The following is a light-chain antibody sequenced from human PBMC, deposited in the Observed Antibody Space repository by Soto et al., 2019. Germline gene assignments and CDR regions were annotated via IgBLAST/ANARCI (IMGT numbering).Light chain of an antibody. CDR1: KSISSN. CDR3: QQYGSSPPWT. CDR2: GAS. V-gene: IGKV3-20*01. J-gene: IGKJ1*01. Sequence: IVMTQSPATLSVSPGERATLSCRAGKSISSNLAWYQLKPGQAPRLLIYGASSRATGIPDRFSGSGSGTDFTLTISRLEPEDFAVYYCQQYGSSPPWTFGQGTKVDIK.